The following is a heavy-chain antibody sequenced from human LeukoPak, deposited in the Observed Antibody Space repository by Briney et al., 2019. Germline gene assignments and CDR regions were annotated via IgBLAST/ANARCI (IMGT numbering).Heavy chain of an antibody. Sequence: GGSLRLSCAASGFTVSSNYMSSVRQAPGKGLEWVSVIYSGGSTYYADSVKGRFTISRDNSKNTLYLQMNSLRAEDTAVYYCARDGSPSYYDILTGYGTYYYYGMDVWGQGTTVTVSS. D-gene: IGHD3-9*01. CDR3: ARDGSPSYYDILTGYGTYYYYGMDV. J-gene: IGHJ6*02. CDR1: GFTVSSNY. V-gene: IGHV3-66*01. CDR2: IYSGGST.